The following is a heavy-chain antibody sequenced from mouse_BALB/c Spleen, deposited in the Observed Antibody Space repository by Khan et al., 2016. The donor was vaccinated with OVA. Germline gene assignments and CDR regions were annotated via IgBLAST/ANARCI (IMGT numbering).Heavy chain of an antibody. CDR1: GFSLTNYG. D-gene: IGHD2-4*01. J-gene: IGHJ3*01. Sequence: QVQLKESGPGLVQPSQSLSITCTVSGFSLTNYGVHWVRQSPGKGLEWLGLIWSGGSTDYNAAFISRLSISKDNSKSQVFFKMNSLQANDTAIYYCARNYDYDEGLTYWGQGTLVTVYA. CDR3: ARNYDYDEGLTY. V-gene: IGHV2-2*02. CDR2: IWSGGST.